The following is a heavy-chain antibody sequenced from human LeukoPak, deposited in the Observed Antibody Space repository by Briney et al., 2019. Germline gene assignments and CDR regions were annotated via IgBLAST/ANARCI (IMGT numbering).Heavy chain of an antibody. J-gene: IGHJ6*02. D-gene: IGHD3/OR15-3a*01. CDR3: ARDARPRTYYYYGMDV. CDR2: ISSSASTI. V-gene: IGHV3-48*01. Sequence: PGGSLRLSCAASGFTFSSYSMNWVRQAPGKGLEWASYISSSASTIYYADSVKGRFTISRDNAKNSLYLQMNSLRAEDTAVYYCARDARPRTYYYYGMDVWGQGTTVTVSS. CDR1: GFTFSSYS.